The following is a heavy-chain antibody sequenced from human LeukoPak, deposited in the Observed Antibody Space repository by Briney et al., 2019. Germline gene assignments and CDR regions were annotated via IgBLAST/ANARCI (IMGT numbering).Heavy chain of an antibody. Sequence: GRSLRLSCAASGFTFSSYAMHWVRQAPGKGLEWVAVISYDGSNKYYADSVKGRFTISRDNAKNSLYLQMNSLRAEDTAVYYCARDHPNDAFDIWGQGTMVTVSS. J-gene: IGHJ3*02. CDR2: ISYDGSNK. CDR3: ARDHPNDAFDI. V-gene: IGHV3-30*04. CDR1: GFTFSSYA.